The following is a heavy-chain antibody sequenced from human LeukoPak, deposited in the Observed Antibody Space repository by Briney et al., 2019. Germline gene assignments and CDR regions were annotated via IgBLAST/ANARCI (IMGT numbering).Heavy chain of an antibody. V-gene: IGHV4-59*01. CDR3: ARAFGGSGFYFDY. D-gene: IGHD3-22*01. J-gene: IGHJ4*02. Sequence: PSETLSLTCTVSGGSISSYYWSWIRQPPGKGLEWIGYIYYSGSTNYNPSLKSRVTISVDTSKNQFSLKLSSVTAADTAVYCCARAFGGSGFYFDYWGQGTLVTVSS. CDR2: IYYSGST. CDR1: GGSISSYY.